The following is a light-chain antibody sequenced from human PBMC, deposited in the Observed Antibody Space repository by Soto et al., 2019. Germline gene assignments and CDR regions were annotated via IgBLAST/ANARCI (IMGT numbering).Light chain of an antibody. V-gene: IGLV1-44*01. CDR1: SSNIGSNT. CDR3: AAWDDSLNGPHYV. Sequence: QSVLTQSPSASGTPGQRVTISCSGSSSNIGSNTVNWYQQLPGTDPKLLIYSNNQRPSGVPDRFSGSKSGTSASLAISGLQSEDEADYYCAAWDDSLNGPHYVFGTGTKVTVL. J-gene: IGLJ1*01. CDR2: SNN.